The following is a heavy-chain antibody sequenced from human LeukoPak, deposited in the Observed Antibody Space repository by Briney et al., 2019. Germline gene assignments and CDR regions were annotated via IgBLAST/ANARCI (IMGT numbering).Heavy chain of an antibody. Sequence: PGGSLRLSCAASGFTFSSYGMHWVRQAPGKGLEWVAVIWYDGSNKYYADSVKGRFTISRDNSKNTLYLQMNSLRAEDTAVYYCAKALGKVGIQYVLRFLEEDAFDIWGQGTMVTVSS. J-gene: IGHJ3*02. V-gene: IGHV3-33*06. CDR2: IWYDGSNK. CDR1: GFTFSSYG. CDR3: AKALGKVGIQYVLRFLEEDAFDI. D-gene: IGHD3-3*01.